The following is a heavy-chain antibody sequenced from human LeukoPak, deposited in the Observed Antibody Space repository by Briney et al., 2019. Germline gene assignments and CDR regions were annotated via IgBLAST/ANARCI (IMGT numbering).Heavy chain of an antibody. CDR2: SNGSGGST. CDR3: AKDLVGGSYYHPFYFDC. D-gene: IGHD1-26*01. V-gene: IGHV3-23*01. Sequence: PGGSLRLSRAASVLTFSSYAMSGVRRARGKGLEWVSASNGSGGSTSYADSLKGRFTISRDNSKNTLYLQMNSLRVEDTAVYYCAKDLVGGSYYHPFYFDCWGQGTLVTVSS. J-gene: IGHJ4*02. CDR1: VLTFSSYA.